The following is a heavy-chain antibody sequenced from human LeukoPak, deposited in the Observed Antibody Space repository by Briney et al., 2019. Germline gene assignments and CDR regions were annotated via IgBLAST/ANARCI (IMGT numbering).Heavy chain of an antibody. J-gene: IGHJ3*02. V-gene: IGHV4-61*02. CDR2: IYTSGST. Sequence: SQTLSLTRTVSGGSISSGSYYWSWIRQPAGKGLEWIGRIYTSGSTNYNPSLKSRVTISVDTSKNQFSLKLSSVTAADTAVYYCARRAVLTGYYTPLAFDIWGQGTMVAVSS. CDR3: ARRAVLTGYYTPLAFDI. CDR1: GGSISSGSYY. D-gene: IGHD3-9*01.